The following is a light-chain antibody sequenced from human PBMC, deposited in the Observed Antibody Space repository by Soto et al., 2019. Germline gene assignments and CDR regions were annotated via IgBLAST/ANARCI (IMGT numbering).Light chain of an antibody. CDR2: EVT. CDR1: SSDVGYYDY. Sequence: QSVLTQPPSASGFPGQSVTISCTGTSSDVGYYDYVSWYQQHPGKAPKLVIYEVTKRPSGVPDRVSASKSGNTAFLTVSGLRAEDEADYYCSSYADSNNFVFGSGTKVTVL. CDR3: SSYADSNNFV. V-gene: IGLV2-8*01. J-gene: IGLJ1*01.